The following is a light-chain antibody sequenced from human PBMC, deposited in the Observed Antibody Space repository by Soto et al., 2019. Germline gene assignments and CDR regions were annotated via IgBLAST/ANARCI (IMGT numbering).Light chain of an antibody. Sequence: EIVLTQSTGTLSLAPGERATLSCRASQSVSSNYLAWYQQKPGQAPRLLIFGASIRATGIPDRFSGSGSGTDFTLTISRLEPEDFTLYFCQQYGSSPLTFGQGTKVEI. CDR2: GAS. CDR1: QSVSSNY. V-gene: IGKV3-20*01. CDR3: QQYGSSPLT. J-gene: IGKJ1*01.